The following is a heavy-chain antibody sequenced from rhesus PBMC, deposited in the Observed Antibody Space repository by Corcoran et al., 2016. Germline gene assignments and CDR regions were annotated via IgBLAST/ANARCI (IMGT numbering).Heavy chain of an antibody. CDR1: GGSISDSYR. Sequence: QVQLQESGPGVVKPSETLSLTCAVSGGSISDSYRWSWIRQPPGKGLEWIGYIDGSSTSTNYNPSRKSRGTISKDTSKNQFSLKLSSVTAADTAVYYCARVNWNFLDYWGQGVLVTVSS. D-gene: IGHD1-26*01. J-gene: IGHJ4*01. CDR3: ARVNWNFLDY. V-gene: IGHV4S10*01. CDR2: IDGSSTST.